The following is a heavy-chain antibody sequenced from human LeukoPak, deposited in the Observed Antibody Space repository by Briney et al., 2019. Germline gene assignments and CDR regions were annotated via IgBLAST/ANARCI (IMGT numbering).Heavy chain of an antibody. CDR3: AKKEGIQLWPLGDAFDI. V-gene: IGHV3-23*01. J-gene: IGHJ3*02. Sequence: PGGSLRLSCAASGFTFSTSAMTWVRQAPGKGLEWVSGISGSGGSTYYADSVKGRFTISRDNSKNTLYLQMNSLRAEDTAVYYCAKKEGIQLWPLGDAFDIWGQGTMVTVSS. D-gene: IGHD5-18*01. CDR1: GFTFSTSA. CDR2: ISGSGGST.